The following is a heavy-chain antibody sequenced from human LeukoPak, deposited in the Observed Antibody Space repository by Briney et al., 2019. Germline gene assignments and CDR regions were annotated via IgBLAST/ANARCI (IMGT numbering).Heavy chain of an antibody. V-gene: IGHV4-59*12. Sequence: SETLSLTCTVSGGSISSYYWSWIRQPPGKGLEWIGYIYSSGNTNYNPSLKSRVTISVDTSKNQFSLKLSSVTAADTAVYYCARIAVGKASDYWGQGTVVTVSS. D-gene: IGHD6-19*01. CDR3: ARIAVGKASDY. CDR2: IYSSGNT. J-gene: IGHJ4*02. CDR1: GGSISSYY.